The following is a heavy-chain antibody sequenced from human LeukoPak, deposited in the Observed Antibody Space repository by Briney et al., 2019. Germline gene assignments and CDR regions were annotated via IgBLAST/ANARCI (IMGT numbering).Heavy chain of an antibody. Sequence: XGGSLRLSCAASGFTFSSYSMNWVRQAPGKGLEWVSYISSSSTTIYYADSVKGRFTISRDNAKNSLYLQMNSLRAEDTAVYYCARVGEVLLRYYFDYWGQGTLVTVSS. V-gene: IGHV3-48*01. CDR2: ISSSSTTI. D-gene: IGHD3-10*01. CDR3: ARVGEVLLRYYFDY. J-gene: IGHJ4*02. CDR1: GFTFSSYS.